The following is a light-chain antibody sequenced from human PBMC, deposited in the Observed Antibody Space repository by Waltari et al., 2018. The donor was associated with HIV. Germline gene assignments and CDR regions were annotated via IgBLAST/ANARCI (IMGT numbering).Light chain of an antibody. V-gene: IGLV2-14*01. CDR3: SSYTSSSTTV. CDR1: RSDVGSYTY. CDR2: EVS. J-gene: IGLJ2*01. Sequence: QSALTQPASVSGSPGQSITISCTVTRSDVGSYTYVSCSQQYPGKAPKLMIYEVSNRPSGVSNRFSGSKSGNTASLTISGVQPEDESDYYCSSYTSSSTTVFGGGTKLTVL.